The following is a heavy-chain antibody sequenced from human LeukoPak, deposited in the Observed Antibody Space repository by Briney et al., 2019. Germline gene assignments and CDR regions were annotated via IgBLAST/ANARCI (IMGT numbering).Heavy chain of an antibody. V-gene: IGHV1-69*05. CDR1: GGTFSSYA. CDR3: ARDPDDDYGDLHAFDI. Sequence: VASVKVSCKASGGTFSSYAISWVRQAPGQGLEWMGRIIPIFGTANYAQKFQGRVTITTDESTSTAYMELSSLRSEDTAVYYCARDPDDDYGDLHAFDISGQGTMVTVSS. J-gene: IGHJ3*02. CDR2: IIPIFGTA. D-gene: IGHD4-17*01.